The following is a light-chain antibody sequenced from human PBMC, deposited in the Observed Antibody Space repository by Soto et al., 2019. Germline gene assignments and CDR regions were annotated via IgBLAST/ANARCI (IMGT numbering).Light chain of an antibody. Sequence: EIVLTQSPVTLSLSPGERATLSCRASQSVSSYLAWYQQKPGQAPRLLIYDASNRATGIPARFSGGGSGTDFLLTIDNLEPEDVSMYYCQQRSKWPPITFGQGTRLEIK. CDR3: QQRSKWPPIT. J-gene: IGKJ5*01. CDR2: DAS. CDR1: QSVSSY. V-gene: IGKV3-11*01.